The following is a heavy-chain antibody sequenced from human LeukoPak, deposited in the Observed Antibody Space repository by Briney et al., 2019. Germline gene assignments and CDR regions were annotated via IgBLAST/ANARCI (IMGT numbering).Heavy chain of an antibody. Sequence: ASVKVSCKASGGTFSSYAISWVRQAPGQGLEWMGGFDPEDGETIYAQKFQGRVTMTEDTSTDTAYMELSSLRSEDTAVYYCATATLFHYGMDVWGQGTTVTVSS. D-gene: IGHD3-16*01. CDR3: ATATLFHYGMDV. CDR2: FDPEDGET. V-gene: IGHV1-24*01. CDR1: GGTFSSYA. J-gene: IGHJ6*02.